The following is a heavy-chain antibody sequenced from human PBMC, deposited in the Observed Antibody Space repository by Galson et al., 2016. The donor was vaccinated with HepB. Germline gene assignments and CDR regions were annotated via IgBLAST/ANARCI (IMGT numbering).Heavy chain of an antibody. CDR2: INPIFATS. J-gene: IGHJ4*02. Sequence: SVKVSCKASGGTFHNYIISWVRQAPGQGLEWMGGINPIFATSNYAQKFQDRVTITADESTSTAYMELRSLRSEDTAVYYCASTPRASSGGIPLDLWGQGTLVTVSS. CDR1: GGTFHNYI. V-gene: IGHV1-69*13. CDR3: ASTPRASSGGIPLDL. D-gene: IGHD2-15*01.